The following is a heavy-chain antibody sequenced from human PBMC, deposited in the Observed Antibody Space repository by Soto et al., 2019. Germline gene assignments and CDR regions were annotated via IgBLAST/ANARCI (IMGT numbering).Heavy chain of an antibody. J-gene: IGHJ6*02. CDR3: AKARTGIYRYYYGMDV. Sequence: EESLRLSCAGSGFTFSSYAMSWVRQAPGKGLEWVAGMSGSGGSIYYADSVKGRFTISRDNSKSTLYLHMNSLRAEDTALYYCAKARTGIYRYYYGMDVWGQGTTVTVSS. V-gene: IGHV3-23*01. CDR2: MSGSGGSI. CDR1: GFTFSSYA. D-gene: IGHD1-1*01.